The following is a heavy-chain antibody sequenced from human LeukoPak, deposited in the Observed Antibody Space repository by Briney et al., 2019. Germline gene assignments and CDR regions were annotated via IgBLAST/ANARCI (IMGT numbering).Heavy chain of an antibody. V-gene: IGHV3-30*18. Sequence: PGRSLRLSCAASGFTFSSYGMHWVRQAPGKGLEWVAVISYDGRNKYYADSVKGRFTISRDNSKNTLYLQMNSLRAEDTAVYYCAKEYSSWYFDYWGQGTLVTVSS. CDR1: GFTFSSYG. CDR2: ISYDGRNK. D-gene: IGHD6-13*01. J-gene: IGHJ4*02. CDR3: AKEYSSWYFDY.